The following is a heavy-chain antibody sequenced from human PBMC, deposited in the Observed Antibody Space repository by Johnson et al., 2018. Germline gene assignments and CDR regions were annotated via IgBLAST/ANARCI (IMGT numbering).Heavy chain of an antibody. Sequence: QVQLVESGGGLVKPGGSLRLSCAASGFTFSDYYMSWIRQAPGKGLEWVSYISSSGSTIYYADSVKGRFTISRDNAKNSLYLQMNSLRAEDTAVYYCARLGRYDFWSGYYRKNYYYYYMDVWGKGTTVTVSS. J-gene: IGHJ6*03. CDR3: ARLGRYDFWSGYYRKNYYYYYMDV. D-gene: IGHD3-3*01. CDR1: GFTFSDYY. CDR2: ISSSGSTI. V-gene: IGHV3-11*04.